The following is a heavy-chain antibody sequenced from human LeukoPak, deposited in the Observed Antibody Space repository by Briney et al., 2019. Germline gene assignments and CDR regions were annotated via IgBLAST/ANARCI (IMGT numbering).Heavy chain of an antibody. D-gene: IGHD3-22*01. Sequence: GGSLRLSCAASGFTFSSSAMHWLREAPGKGLEWVSASGTAGDTYYADSGKGRFTISRDDSKNTLYLEMTRLRADETAVYYCARKTPGNYPYDYWGQGTLVTVSP. V-gene: IGHV3-23*01. J-gene: IGHJ4*02. CDR2: SGTAGDT. CDR3: ARKTPGNYPYDY. CDR1: GFTFSSSA.